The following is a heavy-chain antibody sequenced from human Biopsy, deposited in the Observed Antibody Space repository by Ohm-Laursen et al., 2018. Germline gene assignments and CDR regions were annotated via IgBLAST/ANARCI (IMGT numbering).Heavy chain of an antibody. J-gene: IGHJ4*02. CDR2: SAPEIGKT. CDR3: AADINVWNVNY. D-gene: IGHD1-1*01. V-gene: IGHV1-24*01. CDR1: GYTLTELS. Sequence: GASVKVSCKVSGYTLTELSMHWVRQAPGRGLEWMGGSAPEIGKTIYAQKFQGRVTMTEDTSTDTAYMELSSLRSEDTAVYYCAADINVWNVNYWGQGTQVTVSS.